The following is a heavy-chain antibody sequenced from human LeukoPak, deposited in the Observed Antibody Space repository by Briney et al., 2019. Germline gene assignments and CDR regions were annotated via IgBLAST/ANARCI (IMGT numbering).Heavy chain of an antibody. Sequence: SETLSLTCNFSGGSINTDDWSWIRQPAGKGLEWIGRIYSGGSTNHNPSLKSRVTISIDKSKSQLYLKLNSLTAADTAVYYCARDYSSAWAFDYWGQGTLVTVSS. D-gene: IGHD6-19*01. CDR3: ARDYSSAWAFDY. CDR2: IYSGGST. V-gene: IGHV4-4*07. J-gene: IGHJ4*02. CDR1: GGSINTDD.